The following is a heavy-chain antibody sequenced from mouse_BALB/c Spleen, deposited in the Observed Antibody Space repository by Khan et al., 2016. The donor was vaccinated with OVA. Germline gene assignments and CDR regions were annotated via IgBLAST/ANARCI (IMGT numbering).Heavy chain of an antibody. CDR2: ISSAGTYT. J-gene: IGHJ3*01. D-gene: IGHD2-1*01. CDR3: ANGNYGWFAY. CDR1: GFTLSSFV. V-gene: IGHV5-9-1*01. Sequence: EVELVESGGDLVKTGGSLKLSCAASGFTLSSFVMSWVRQTPEKRLEWVATISSAGTYTYYLDSVKGRFTISRDNAKNTLYLQMNSLRSEDTAMYYCANGNYGWFAYWGQGTLVTVSA.